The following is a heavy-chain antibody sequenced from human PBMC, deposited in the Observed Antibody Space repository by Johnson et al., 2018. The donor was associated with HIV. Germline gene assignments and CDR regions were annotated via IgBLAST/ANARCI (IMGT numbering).Heavy chain of an antibody. V-gene: IGHV3-7*05. Sequence: EQLVESGGGVVRPGGSLRLSCAASGFTFDDYGMSWVRQAPGKGLEWVANIKQDGSEKYYVDSVKGRFTISRDNAKNSLYLQMNSLRAEDTAVYYCARMGGRSRWAFDIWGQGTMVTVSS. CDR2: IKQDGSEK. J-gene: IGHJ3*02. CDR1: GFTFDDYG. CDR3: ARMGGRSRWAFDI. D-gene: IGHD3-16*01.